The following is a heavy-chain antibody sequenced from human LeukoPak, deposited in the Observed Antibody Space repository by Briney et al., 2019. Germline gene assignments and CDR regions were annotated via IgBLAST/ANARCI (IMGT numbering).Heavy chain of an antibody. CDR1: GFSFSDYF. Sequence: GGSLRLSCVASGFSFSDYFMIWIRQAPGKGLEWVSYITPSGFTVYSDSVQGRFTISRDSAKNSVYLQMNSLTAEDTAMYYCARDGAFTGPHWWFDLWGRGTLVTVSS. D-gene: IGHD2-8*02. V-gene: IGHV3-11*04. CDR2: ITPSGFTV. CDR3: ARDGAFTGPHWWFDL. J-gene: IGHJ2*01.